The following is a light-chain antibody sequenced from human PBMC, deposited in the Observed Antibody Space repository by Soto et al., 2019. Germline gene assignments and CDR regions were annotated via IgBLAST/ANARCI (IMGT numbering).Light chain of an antibody. CDR2: WAS. V-gene: IGKV4-1*01. J-gene: IGKJ4*01. CDR1: QTVLHSSNNKNY. Sequence: DIVMTQSPDSLSVSLGERATINCRSSQTVLHSSNNKNYLAWYQQKPGQPPKLLIYWASTRDPGVPDRFSGSGSGTDFTLTISSLQAEDVAVYSCQQYYRTPITFGGGTKVDIK. CDR3: QQYYRTPIT.